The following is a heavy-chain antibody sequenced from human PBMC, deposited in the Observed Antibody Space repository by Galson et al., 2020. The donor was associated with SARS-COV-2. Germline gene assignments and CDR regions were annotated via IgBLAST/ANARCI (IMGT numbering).Heavy chain of an antibody. D-gene: IGHD3-22*01. CDR3: AKDRAYDSSGYYFSGMLFDY. Sequence: GGSLRLSCVASGFTFSNYAMSWVRQAPGKGLEWVSGISGSGGSTYYADSVKGRFTISRDNSKNTLYLQMNSLRAEDTAVYYCAKDRAYDSSGYYFSGMLFDYWGQGTLVTVSS. CDR1: GFTFSNYA. CDR2: ISGSGGST. V-gene: IGHV3-23*01. J-gene: IGHJ4*02.